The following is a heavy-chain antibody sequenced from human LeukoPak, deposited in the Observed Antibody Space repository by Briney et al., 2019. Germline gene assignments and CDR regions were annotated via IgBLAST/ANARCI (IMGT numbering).Heavy chain of an antibody. CDR1: DGSTSGYF. V-gene: IGHV4-59*08. CDR2: IHYSGAT. J-gene: IGHJ4*02. D-gene: IGHD3-10*01. CDR3: ARYGITIVRGGKYYFDS. Sequence: SETLSLTCTVSDGSTSGYFWSWIRQPPGKGLEWIGYIHYSGATNYNPSLNSRVTISVDTSKNQFSLRLSSVTAADTAVYYCARYGITIVRGGKYYFDSWGQGTLVTVSS.